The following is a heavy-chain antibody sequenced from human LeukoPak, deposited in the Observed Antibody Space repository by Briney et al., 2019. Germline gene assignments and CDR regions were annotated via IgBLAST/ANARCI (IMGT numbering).Heavy chain of an antibody. CDR3: AKGVGTNKGGYYFDY. CDR2: ISGSGGST. D-gene: IGHD1-26*01. Sequence: PGGSLRLSRAASGFAFSSFAMSWVRQAPGKGLDWVSSISGSGGSTYYADSVKGRFTISRDSSKNTLYLQMNSLRAEDTAVYYCAKGVGTNKGGYYFDYWGQGTPVTVSS. V-gene: IGHV3-23*01. CDR1: GFAFSSFA. J-gene: IGHJ4*02.